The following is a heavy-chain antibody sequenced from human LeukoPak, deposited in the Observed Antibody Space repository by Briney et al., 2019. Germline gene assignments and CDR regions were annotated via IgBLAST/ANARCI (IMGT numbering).Heavy chain of an antibody. CDR2: ISSSSSYI. D-gene: IGHD3-9*01. CDR1: GFTFSSYS. J-gene: IGHJ4*02. V-gene: IGHV3-21*01. CDR3: ARGHDYDILTGYHDY. Sequence: GGSLRLSCAASGFTFSSYSMNWVRQAPGKGLEWVSSISSSSSYIYYADSVKGRFTISRDNAKNSLYLQMNSLRAEDTAVYYCARGHDYDILTGYHDYWGQGTLVTVSS.